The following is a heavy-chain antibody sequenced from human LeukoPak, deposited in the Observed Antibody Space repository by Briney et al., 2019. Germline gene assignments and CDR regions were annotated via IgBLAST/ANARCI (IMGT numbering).Heavy chain of an antibody. CDR2: IYHTGET. CDR3: ARGRFAELLFDI. V-gene: IGHV4-38-2*02. CDR1: GYSISSGYY. Sequence: SETLSLTCTVSGYSISSGYYWGWLRQSPGKGLEWIASIYHTGETHYHPSLKSRVSISVDTSNNQFSLRSTSATAADTAMYYCARGRFAELLFDIWGQGTLVTVSS. J-gene: IGHJ4*02. D-gene: IGHD3-10*01.